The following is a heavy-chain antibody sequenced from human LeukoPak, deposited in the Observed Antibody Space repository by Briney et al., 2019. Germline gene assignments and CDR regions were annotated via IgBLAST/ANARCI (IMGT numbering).Heavy chain of an antibody. CDR2: ISGSGGKT. Sequence: GGSLRLSCAASGFTFSSYAMGWVRQAPGKGLEWVSAISGSGGKTYYADSVKGRFTIYRDNSKNTLYLQMNSLRAEDTAVYYCAKDPRHSNDWFDPWGQGTLVTVSS. CDR3: AKDPRHSNDWFDP. V-gene: IGHV3-23*01. CDR1: GFTFSSYA. J-gene: IGHJ5*02. D-gene: IGHD4-11*01.